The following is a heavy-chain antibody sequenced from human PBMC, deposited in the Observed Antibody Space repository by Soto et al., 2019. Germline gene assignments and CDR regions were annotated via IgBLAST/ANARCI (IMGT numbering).Heavy chain of an antibody. Sequence: QVQLQESGPGLVKPSQTLSLTCTVSGGSISSGGYYWSWIRQHPGKGLEWIGYIYYSGRTYYNPSLKSRVTISVDTSKNQFSLKLSSVTAADTAVYYCAAISYVWGSPFDYWGQGTLVTVSS. CDR3: AAISYVWGSPFDY. V-gene: IGHV4-31*03. J-gene: IGHJ4*02. D-gene: IGHD3-16*01. CDR1: GGSISSGGYY. CDR2: IYYSGRT.